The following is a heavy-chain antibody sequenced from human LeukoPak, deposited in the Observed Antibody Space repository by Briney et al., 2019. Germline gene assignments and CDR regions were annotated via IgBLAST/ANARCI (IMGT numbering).Heavy chain of an antibody. CDR1: GYTFTSYG. CDR2: ISAYNGNT. J-gene: IGHJ4*02. CDR3: ARADSESIGAYYYGTIDY. Sequence: ASVKVSCKASGYTFTSYGISWVRQAPGQGLEWMGWISAYNGNTNYAQKLQGRVTMTTDTSTSTAYMELRSLRSDDTAVYYCARADSESIGAYYYGTIDYWGQGTLVTVSS. D-gene: IGHD3-10*01. V-gene: IGHV1-18*01.